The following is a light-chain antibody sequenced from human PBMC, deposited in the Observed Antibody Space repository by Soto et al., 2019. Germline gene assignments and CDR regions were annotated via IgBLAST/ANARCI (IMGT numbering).Light chain of an antibody. CDR3: QQHNDWPPWT. CDR2: GAS. CDR1: QSVSSN. J-gene: IGKJ1*01. V-gene: IGKV3-15*01. Sequence: EIVMTQSPATLSVSPGERATLSCRASQSVSSNLAWYQQKPGQAPRLLIYGASTRATGIPARFSGTGSGTEFTLTISNLQSEDSALYYCQQHNDWPPWTFGQGTKVEIK.